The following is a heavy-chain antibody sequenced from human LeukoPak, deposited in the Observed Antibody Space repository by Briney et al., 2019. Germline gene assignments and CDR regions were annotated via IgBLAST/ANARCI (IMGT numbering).Heavy chain of an antibody. V-gene: IGHV3-74*01. CDR2: INNDGSST. Sequence: PGGSLRLSCAASGFTFSSYWMHWVRQAPGKGLVWVSRINNDGSSTSYADSVKGRFTISRDNAKNTLYLQMNSLRVEDTAVYYCARGLGESSAYWGQGTLVTVSS. D-gene: IGHD3-10*01. CDR1: GFTFSSYW. J-gene: IGHJ4*02. CDR3: ARGLGESSAY.